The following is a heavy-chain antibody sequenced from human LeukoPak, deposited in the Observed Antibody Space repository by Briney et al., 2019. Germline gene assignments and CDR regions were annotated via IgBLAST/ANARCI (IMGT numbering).Heavy chain of an antibody. D-gene: IGHD3-16*02. V-gene: IGHV3-72*01. Sequence: GGSLRLSCAASGFSFSDHYMDWVRQAPGKGLEWVGRIKSKAQSYTTDYAASVKGRFTISRDDAKNSLYLQMNSLKTEDTAGYYCARDGHTSLDYWGQGALVTVSS. CDR2: IKSKAQSYTT. CDR3: ARDGHTSLDY. CDR1: GFSFSDHY. J-gene: IGHJ4*02.